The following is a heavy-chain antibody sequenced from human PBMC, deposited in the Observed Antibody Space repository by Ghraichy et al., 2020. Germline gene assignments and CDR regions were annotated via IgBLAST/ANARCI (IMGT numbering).Heavy chain of an antibody. Sequence: LSLTCAASGFTFSSYWMSWVHQAPGKGLEWVANIKQDGSEKYYVDSVKGRFTISRDNAKNSLYLQMNSLRAEDTAVYYCARDLYYFDYWGQGTLVTVSS. CDR1: GFTFSSYW. V-gene: IGHV3-7*03. J-gene: IGHJ4*02. CDR3: ARDLYYFDY. CDR2: IKQDGSEK.